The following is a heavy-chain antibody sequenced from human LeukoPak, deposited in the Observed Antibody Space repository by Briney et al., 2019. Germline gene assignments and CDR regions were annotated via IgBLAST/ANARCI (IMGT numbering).Heavy chain of an antibody. CDR3: ARGLSRGFDN. Sequence: SETLSLTCTVSGGSISTYYWTWIRQPPGKGLEWIGYIYYTGSTNYIPSLKRRVTISVDTSKNQFSLNLSSVTAADTAVYYCARGLSRGFDNWGQGTLVTVSS. CDR2: IYYTGST. J-gene: IGHJ4*02. CDR1: GGSISTYY. V-gene: IGHV4-59*08.